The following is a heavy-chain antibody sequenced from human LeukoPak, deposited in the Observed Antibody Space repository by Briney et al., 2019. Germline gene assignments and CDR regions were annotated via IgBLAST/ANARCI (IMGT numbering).Heavy chain of an antibody. D-gene: IGHD3-10*01. CDR3: ARVFDYGSGKDY. J-gene: IGHJ4*02. Sequence: GGSLRLSCAASGFTFSSYSMNWVRQAPGKGLEWVSYISSSSSTMYYADSVKGRFTISRDNAENSLYLQMNSLRAEDTAVYYCARVFDYGSGKDYWGQGTLVTVSS. CDR2: ISSSSSTM. V-gene: IGHV3-48*04. CDR1: GFTFSSYS.